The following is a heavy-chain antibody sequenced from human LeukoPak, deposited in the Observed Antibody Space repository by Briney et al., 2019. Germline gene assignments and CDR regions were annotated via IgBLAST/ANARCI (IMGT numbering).Heavy chain of an antibody. CDR2: ISSSGSTI. CDR3: ARAYCGGDCYSGWYFDL. V-gene: IGHV3-11*04. D-gene: IGHD2-21*02. J-gene: IGHJ2*01. Sequence: AGGSLRLSCAASGFTFSDYYMSWIRQAPGKGLEWVSYISSSGSTIYYADSVKGRSTISRDNPKNTLYLQMNSLTAEDTAVYYCARAYCGGDCYSGWYFDLWGRGTLVTVSS. CDR1: GFTFSDYY.